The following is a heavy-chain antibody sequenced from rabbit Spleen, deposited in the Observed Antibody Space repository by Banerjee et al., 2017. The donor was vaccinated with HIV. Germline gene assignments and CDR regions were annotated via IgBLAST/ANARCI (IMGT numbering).Heavy chain of an antibody. Sequence: QSLEESGGGLVKPGGTLTLTCTASGFSASDTYYMCWVRQAPGKGLEWIACIYTGDGNTYYASWVNGRFTISKTSSTTVTLQMTSLTVADTATYFCARSAGSSSASGFDPWGPGTLVTVS. CDR1: GFSASDTYY. V-gene: IGHV1S40*01. CDR3: ARSAGSSSASGFDP. CDR2: IYTGDGNT. D-gene: IGHD8-1*01. J-gene: IGHJ2*01.